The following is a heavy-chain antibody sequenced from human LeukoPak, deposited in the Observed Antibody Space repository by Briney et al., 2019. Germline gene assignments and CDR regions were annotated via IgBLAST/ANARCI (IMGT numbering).Heavy chain of an antibody. V-gene: IGHV3-23*01. D-gene: IGHD2-8*02. CDR1: GFTFSSYA. CDR3: STYRQVLLPFES. Sequence: GGSLRLSCAASGFTFSSYAMSWVRQPPGKGLEWVSSIFPSGGEIHYAASVRGRFTISRDNSKSPLPLQVNLLRADDTAIYYCSTYRQVLLPFESWGQGTLVTVSS. CDR2: IFPSGGEI. J-gene: IGHJ4*02.